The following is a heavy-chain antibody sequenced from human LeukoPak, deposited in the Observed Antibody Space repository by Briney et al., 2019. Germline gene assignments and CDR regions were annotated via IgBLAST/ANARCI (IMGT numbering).Heavy chain of an antibody. D-gene: IGHD3-9*01. CDR2: IDYTGST. J-gene: IGHJ4*02. V-gene: IGHV4-39*07. Sequence: SETLSLTCTVSGGSIRSNNYSWGWIRQPPGKGLEWIGSIDYTGSTYYNPSLKSRVTISLDTSTNQFSLKLSSVTAADTAVYYCARQRRYFDWLLPIDYWGQGTLVTVSS. CDR3: ARQRRYFDWLLPIDY. CDR1: GGSIRSNNYS.